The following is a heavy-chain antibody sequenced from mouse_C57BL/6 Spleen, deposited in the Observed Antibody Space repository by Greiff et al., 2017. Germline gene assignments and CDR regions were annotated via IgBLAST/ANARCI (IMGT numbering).Heavy chain of an antibody. CDR1: GYTFTSYW. D-gene: IGHD1-1*01. CDR2: IHPNSGST. CDR3: ARSTTVVAYYAMDY. J-gene: IGHJ4*01. Sequence: QVHVKQPGAELVKPGASVKLSCKASGYTFTSYWMHWVKQRPGQGLEWIGMIHPNSGSTNYNEKFKSKATLTVDKSSSTAYMQLSSLTSEDSAVYYCARSTTVVAYYAMDYWGQGTSVTVSS. V-gene: IGHV1-64*01.